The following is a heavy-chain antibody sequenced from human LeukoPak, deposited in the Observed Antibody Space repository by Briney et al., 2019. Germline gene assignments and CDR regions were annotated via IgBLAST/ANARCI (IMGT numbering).Heavy chain of an antibody. Sequence: GGSLRLSCEASGFNFSRYWMHWVRQAPGKGLVWVSRVNADGSSTRYADSVKGRFTISRDNAKNTLYLQMNSLTAEDTAVYYCAWGADYYFDYWGQGTLATVSS. CDR3: AWGADYYFDY. CDR2: VNADGSST. D-gene: IGHD3-16*01. J-gene: IGHJ4*02. CDR1: GFNFSRYW. V-gene: IGHV3-74*01.